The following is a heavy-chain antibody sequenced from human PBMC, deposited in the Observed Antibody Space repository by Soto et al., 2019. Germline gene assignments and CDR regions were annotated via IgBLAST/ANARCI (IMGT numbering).Heavy chain of an antibody. CDR3: AKDRKGSSGWYHYYYGMDV. CDR1: GFTFSSYA. J-gene: IGHJ6*02. V-gene: IGHV3-23*01. CDR2: ISGSGGST. Sequence: GGSLRLSCAASGFTFSSYAMSWVRQAPGKGLEWVSAISGSGGSTYYADSVKGRFTISRDNSKNTLYLQMSSLRAEDTAVYYCAKDRKGSSGWYHYYYGMDVWGQGTTVTVSS. D-gene: IGHD6-19*01.